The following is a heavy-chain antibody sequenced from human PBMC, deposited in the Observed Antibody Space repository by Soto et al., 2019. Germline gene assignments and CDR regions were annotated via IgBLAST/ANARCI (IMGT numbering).Heavy chain of an antibody. CDR1: GGTFSSYA. V-gene: IGHV1-69*13. D-gene: IGHD2-2*01. J-gene: IGHJ6*02. CDR2: IIPIFGTA. CDR3: ARGGVVPAAIGYYYGMDV. Sequence: ASVKVSCKASGGTFSSYAISWVRQAPGQGLEWMGGIIPIFGTANYAQKFQGRVTITADESTSTAYMELSSLRSEDTAVYYCARGGVVPAAIGYYYGMDVWGQGTTVTVSS.